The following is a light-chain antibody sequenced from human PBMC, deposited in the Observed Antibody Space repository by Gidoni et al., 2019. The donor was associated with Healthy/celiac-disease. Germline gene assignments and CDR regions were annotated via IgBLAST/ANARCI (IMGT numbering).Light chain of an antibody. CDR2: GAS. V-gene: IGKV3-15*01. J-gene: IGKJ4*01. Sequence: EIVMTQSPAPLSVSPGERATLSCRASQSVSSNLAWYQQKPGQAPRLLIYGASTRATGIPARFSGSGSGTEFTLTISSLQSEDFAVYYCQQYNNWPPLDFGGGTKVEIK. CDR1: QSVSSN. CDR3: QQYNNWPPLD.